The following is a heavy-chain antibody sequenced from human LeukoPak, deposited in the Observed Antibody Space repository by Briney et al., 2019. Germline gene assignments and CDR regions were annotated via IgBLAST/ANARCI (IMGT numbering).Heavy chain of an antibody. V-gene: IGHV3-23*01. J-gene: IGHJ4*02. Sequence: GGSLRLSCAASGFTFSNYGMNWVRQAPGKGLEWVSGISGSGGSTYSADSVKGRFTISRDNSKNTLYLQMISLRAEDTAVYYCAKSGYNRFDYWGQGTLVTVSS. D-gene: IGHD5-24*01. CDR1: GFTFSNYG. CDR3: AKSGYNRFDY. CDR2: ISGSGGST.